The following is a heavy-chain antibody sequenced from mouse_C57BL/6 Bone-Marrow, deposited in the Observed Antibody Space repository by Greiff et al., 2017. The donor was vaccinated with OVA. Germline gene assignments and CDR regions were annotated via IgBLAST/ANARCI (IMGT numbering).Heavy chain of an antibody. D-gene: IGHD1-1*01. CDR3: ARWDYGSSSCAMDY. CDR1: GYTFTDYY. Sequence: QVQLQQSGPELVKPGASVKISCKASGYTFTDYYINWVKQRSGQGLEWIGWIFPGSGSTYYNEKFKGKATLTVDKSSSTAYMLLSSLTSEDSAVYFCARWDYGSSSCAMDYWGQGTSVTVSS. V-gene: IGHV1-75*01. J-gene: IGHJ4*01. CDR2: IFPGSGST.